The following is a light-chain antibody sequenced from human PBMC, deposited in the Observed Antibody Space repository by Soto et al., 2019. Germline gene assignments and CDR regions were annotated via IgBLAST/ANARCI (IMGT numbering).Light chain of an antibody. CDR3: QYYNNYPWT. J-gene: IGKJ1*01. CDR2: DAS. V-gene: IGKV1-5*01. Sequence: DMQMTQSPSTLSASVGDSVTITCRASQSISGRLAWYQQKPGKAPKLLIYDASSLEGWVPSRFSGSGSGTEFTLSISGLQPDDFATYYCQYYNNYPWTFGQGTNVEI. CDR1: QSISGR.